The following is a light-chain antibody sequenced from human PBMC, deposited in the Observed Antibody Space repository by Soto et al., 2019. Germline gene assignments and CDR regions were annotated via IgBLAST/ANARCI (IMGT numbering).Light chain of an antibody. J-gene: IGLJ2*01. V-gene: IGLV2-23*01. CDR2: EAT. Sequence: QSALTQPASVSGSPGQSITVSCPGTKNILGGYDLVSWYQKYPDKAPTLLIYEATKRPSGISDRFSGSKSGFTASLTISGLRAEDEAEYYCCSLEGSNALVVFGGGTKVTVL. CDR3: CSLEGSNALVV. CDR1: KNILGGYDL.